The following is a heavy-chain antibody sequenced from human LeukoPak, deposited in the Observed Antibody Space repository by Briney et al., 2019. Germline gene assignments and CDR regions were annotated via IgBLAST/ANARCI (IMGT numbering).Heavy chain of an antibody. CDR2: IYSSGST. CDR1: GGSISSYY. J-gene: IGHJ4*02. Sequence: SETLSLTCTVSGGSISSYYWSWIRQPPGKGLEWIGYIYSSGSTNYNPSLKSRVTISVDTSKKQFSLKLSSVTAADTAVFYCARYYYDSSGYYYFDYWGQGTLVTVSS. V-gene: IGHV4-59*08. CDR3: ARYYYDSSGYYYFDY. D-gene: IGHD3-22*01.